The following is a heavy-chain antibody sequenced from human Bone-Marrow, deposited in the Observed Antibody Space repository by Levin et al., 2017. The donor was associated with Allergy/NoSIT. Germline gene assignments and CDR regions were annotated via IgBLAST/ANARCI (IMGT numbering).Heavy chain of an antibody. Sequence: GESLKISCAASGFTFSSYGMHWVRQAPGKGLEWVAVISYDGSNKYYADSVKGRFTISRDNSKNTLYLQMNSLRAEDTAVYYCAKDEGDSSSPIDYWGQGTLVTVSS. V-gene: IGHV3-30*18. CDR2: ISYDGSNK. D-gene: IGHD6-13*01. CDR1: GFTFSSYG. J-gene: IGHJ4*02. CDR3: AKDEGDSSSPIDY.